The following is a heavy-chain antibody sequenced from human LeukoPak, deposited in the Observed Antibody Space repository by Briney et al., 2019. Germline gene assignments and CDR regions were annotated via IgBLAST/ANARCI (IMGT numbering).Heavy chain of an antibody. CDR1: GGTFSSYA. CDR2: MNPNSGNT. V-gene: IGHV1-8*03. J-gene: IGHJ4*02. D-gene: IGHD3-10*01. Sequence: ASVKVSCKASGGTFSSYAINWVRQATGQGLEWMGWMNPNSGNTGYAQKFQGRVTITRNTSISTAYMELSSLRSEDTAVYYCARGPKLRRITMVRGVIITYYFDYWGQGTLVTVSS. CDR3: ARGPKLRRITMVRGVIITYYFDY.